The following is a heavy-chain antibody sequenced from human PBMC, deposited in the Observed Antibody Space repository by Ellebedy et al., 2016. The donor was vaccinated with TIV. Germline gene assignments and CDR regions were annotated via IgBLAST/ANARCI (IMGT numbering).Heavy chain of an antibody. CDR1: GFSFGTHW. V-gene: IGHV3-74*01. J-gene: IGHJ4*02. D-gene: IGHD1-26*01. CDR3: AATGPFFYFDY. Sequence: GESLKISXAGSGFSFGTHWMHWVRQGPGKELMWVARIKSDGSVTDYADSVKGRFTISRDNANQTLFLQMNSLRPDDTAVYYCAATGPFFYFDYWGRGTLVTVSS. CDR2: IKSDGSVT.